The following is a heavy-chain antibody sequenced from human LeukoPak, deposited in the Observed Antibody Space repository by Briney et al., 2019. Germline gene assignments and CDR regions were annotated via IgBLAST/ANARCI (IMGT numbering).Heavy chain of an antibody. CDR1: GYTFSGYY. V-gene: IGHV1-2*02. J-gene: IGHJ4*02. CDR2: INPNSGGT. D-gene: IGHD1-20*01. Sequence: ASVKVSCKASGYTFSGYYMHWVRQAPGQGLEWMGWINPNSGGTIYAQNFQGRVTMARDTSVSTAYMELSRLRSDDTAVYYCASRGASISGTFDYWGQGTLVTVSS. CDR3: ASRGASISGTFDY.